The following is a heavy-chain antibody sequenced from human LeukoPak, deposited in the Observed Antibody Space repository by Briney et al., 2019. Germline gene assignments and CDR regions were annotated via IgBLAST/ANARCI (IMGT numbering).Heavy chain of an antibody. CDR3: ATIAVAADFDY. Sequence: TGGSLRLSCAASGFTFSSSGMSWVRQAPGKGLDWVSDISSKGDTTYYAESVKGRFTISRDNSKNTLYLQMNSLRAEDTAVYYCATIAVAADFDYWGQGTLVTVSS. J-gene: IGHJ4*02. CDR2: ISSKGDTT. CDR1: GFTFSSSG. D-gene: IGHD6-19*01. V-gene: IGHV3-23*01.